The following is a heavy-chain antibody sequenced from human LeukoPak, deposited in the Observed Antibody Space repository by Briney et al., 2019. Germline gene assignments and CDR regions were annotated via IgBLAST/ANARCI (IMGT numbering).Heavy chain of an antibody. V-gene: IGHV4-4*07. Sequence: SETLSLTCTVSGGSIGSYYWSWIRQPAGKGLEWIGRIYTSGNTNYSPSLESRVTMSVDTSQNQFSLKLTSVTAADTALYYCARVGFYDYGMDVWGQGTTVTVSS. D-gene: IGHD3-16*01. CDR1: GGSIGSYY. J-gene: IGHJ6*02. CDR3: ARVGFYDYGMDV. CDR2: IYTSGNT.